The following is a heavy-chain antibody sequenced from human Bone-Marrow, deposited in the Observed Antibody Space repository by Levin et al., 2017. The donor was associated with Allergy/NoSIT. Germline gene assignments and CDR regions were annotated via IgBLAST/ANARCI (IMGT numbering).Heavy chain of an antibody. V-gene: IGHV1-18*01. Sequence: GESLKISCKASGYTFTKFGISWVRKAPGQGVEYMGWISINNGQTKYAPKLQDRVTMTTDTSTNTAYLELRSLTSDDTAIYYCARSIQVAGTLGHWGQGTQVTVSS. CDR2: ISINNGQT. CDR1: GYTFTKFG. J-gene: IGHJ4*02. CDR3: ARSIQVAGTLGH. D-gene: IGHD6-19*01.